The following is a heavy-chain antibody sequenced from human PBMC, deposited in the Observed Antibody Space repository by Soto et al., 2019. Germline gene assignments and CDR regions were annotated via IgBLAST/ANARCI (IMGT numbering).Heavy chain of an antibody. D-gene: IGHD3-10*01. Sequence: EVQLVESGGGLVQPGGSLRLSCAASGFTFSSYWMHWVRQAPGKGLVWVSRINTDGRSTSYADSVKGRFTISRDNAKNTLYLQMNSLRAEDTALYYCARVGVGSYHFDFWGQGTLVTVSA. CDR3: ARVGVGSYHFDF. J-gene: IGHJ4*02. CDR2: INTDGRST. CDR1: GFTFSSYW. V-gene: IGHV3-74*01.